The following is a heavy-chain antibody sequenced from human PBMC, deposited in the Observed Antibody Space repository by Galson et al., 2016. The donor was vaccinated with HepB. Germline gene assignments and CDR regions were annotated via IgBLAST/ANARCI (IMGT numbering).Heavy chain of an antibody. J-gene: IGHJ4*02. CDR1: RFTFSNYA. CDR2: ITGSGGWI. D-gene: IGHD2-15*01. CDR3: AKDGGYCSDATCYYRNS. V-gene: IGHV3-23*01. Sequence: SLRLSCAASRFTFSNYAMTWVRQAPGKGLEWVSTITGSGGWIKYADSVKGRLITSRDNSKNTLYLQLNSLRAEDTAVYYCAKDGGYCSDATCYYRNSWGQGTLVTVSS.